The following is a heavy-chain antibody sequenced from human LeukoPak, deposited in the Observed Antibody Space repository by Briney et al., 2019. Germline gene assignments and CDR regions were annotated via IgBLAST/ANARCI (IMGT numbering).Heavy chain of an antibody. Sequence: GGSLRLSCAASGFTFDDYGMSWVRQAPGKGLDWVSGINWNGGSTGYADSVKGRFTISRDNAKNSLYLQMNSLRAEDTALYYCARGGYSTGWSSPYYYYYYMDVWGKGTTVTVSS. CDR3: ARGGYSTGWSSPYYYYYYMDV. J-gene: IGHJ6*03. CDR2: INWNGGST. D-gene: IGHD6-19*01. V-gene: IGHV3-20*04. CDR1: GFTFDDYG.